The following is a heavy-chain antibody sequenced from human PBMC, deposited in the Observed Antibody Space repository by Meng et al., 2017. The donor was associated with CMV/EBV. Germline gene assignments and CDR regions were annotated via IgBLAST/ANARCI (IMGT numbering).Heavy chain of an antibody. D-gene: IGHD6-19*01. CDR1: GDRVPSHSAP. CDR3: ARDDGATSGWPFGAFDI. Sequence: SQTLSLICAISGDRVPSHSAPWNWIRQSPSRGLEWLGRTYYRSKWYNDYAVSVKSRITINPDTSKNQFSLQLNSVTPEDTAVYYCARDDGATSGWPFGAFDIWGQGTMVTVSS. J-gene: IGHJ3*02. V-gene: IGHV6-1*01. CDR2: TYYRSKWYN.